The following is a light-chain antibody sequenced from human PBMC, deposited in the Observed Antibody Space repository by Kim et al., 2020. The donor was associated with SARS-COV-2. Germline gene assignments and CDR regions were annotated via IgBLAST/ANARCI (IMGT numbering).Light chain of an antibody. CDR1: QSISSW. Sequence: SASVGDRVTITCRASQSISSWLAWYQQKPGKAPKLLIYDACSLESGVPSRFSGSGSGTEFTLTISSLQPDDFATYYCQQYNSYPYTFGQGTKLEI. V-gene: IGKV1-5*01. CDR3: QQYNSYPYT. J-gene: IGKJ2*01. CDR2: DAC.